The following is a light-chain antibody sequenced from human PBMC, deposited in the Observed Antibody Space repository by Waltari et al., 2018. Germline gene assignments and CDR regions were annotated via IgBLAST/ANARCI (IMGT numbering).Light chain of an antibody. CDR3: QSYDSSLSGVV. V-gene: IGLV1-40*01. Sequence: QSVLTQPPSVSGAPGQRVTISCTGSSPNIGAGYDVHWYQQLPGTAPKRPIYGNSNRPSGVPDRFSGSKSGTSASLAITGLQAEDEADYYCQSYDSSLSGVVFGGGTKLTVL. CDR2: GNS. J-gene: IGLJ2*01. CDR1: SPNIGAGYD.